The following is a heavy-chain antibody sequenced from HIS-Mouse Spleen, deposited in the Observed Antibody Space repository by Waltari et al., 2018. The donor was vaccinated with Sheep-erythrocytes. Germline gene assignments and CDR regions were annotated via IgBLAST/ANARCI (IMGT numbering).Heavy chain of an antibody. J-gene: IGHJ4*02. CDR3: AKRGAPVYYFDY. V-gene: IGHV3-23*01. Sequence: SYAMSWVRQAPGKGLEWVSAISGSGGSTYYADSVKGRFTISRDNSKNTLYLQMNSLRAEYTAVYYCAKRGAPVYYFDYWGQGTLVTVSS. CDR1: SYA. CDR2: ISGSGGST.